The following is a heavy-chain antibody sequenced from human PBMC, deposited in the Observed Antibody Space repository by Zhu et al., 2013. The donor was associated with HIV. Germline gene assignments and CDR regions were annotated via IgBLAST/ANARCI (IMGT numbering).Heavy chain of an antibody. V-gene: IGHV1-69*01. CDR2: IIPFFGTA. CDR1: GGSFNTYA. Sequence: QVQLVQSGTEVTMPGSSVRVSCKTSGGSFNTYAFSWVRQAAHGGLEWMGGIIPFFGTANYARNFQGRVTITADEPTKTVYMELSSLTSDDAAVYYCARGVHINGLYCSYGVCYGDFDYWGQGALVTVSS. CDR3: ARGVHINGLYCSYGVCYGDFDY. D-gene: IGHD2-8*01. J-gene: IGHJ4*02.